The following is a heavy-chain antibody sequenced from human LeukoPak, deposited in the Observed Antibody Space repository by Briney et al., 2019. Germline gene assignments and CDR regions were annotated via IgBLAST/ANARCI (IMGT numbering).Heavy chain of an antibody. Sequence: TSETLSLTCTVSGGSISSGGYCWSWIRQHPGKGLEWIGYIYYSGSTYYNPSLKSRVSISVDTSKNQFSLKLSSVTAADTAVYYCARDHLFCSGGSCYWTGFDYWGQGTLVTVSS. CDR1: GGSISSGGYC. CDR2: IYYSGST. J-gene: IGHJ4*02. D-gene: IGHD2-15*01. CDR3: ARDHLFCSGGSCYWTGFDY. V-gene: IGHV4-31*03.